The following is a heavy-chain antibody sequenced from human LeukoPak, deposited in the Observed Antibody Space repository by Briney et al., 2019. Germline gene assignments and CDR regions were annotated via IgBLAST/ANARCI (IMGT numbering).Heavy chain of an antibody. J-gene: IGHJ4*02. Sequence: PGGSLRLSCAVSGFTFGSYEMNWGRQAPGKGLEWVSYISSSGDTVYYPYSVKGRFTISRDNAKNSLYLQMNSLRGEDTAVYYCARGGAVAGLYWGQGILVTVSS. CDR1: GFTFGSYE. V-gene: IGHV3-48*03. D-gene: IGHD6-19*01. CDR2: ISSSGDTV. CDR3: ARGGAVAGLY.